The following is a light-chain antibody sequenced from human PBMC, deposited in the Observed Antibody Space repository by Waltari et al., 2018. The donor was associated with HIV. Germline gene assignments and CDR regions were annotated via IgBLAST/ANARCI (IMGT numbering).Light chain of an antibody. J-gene: IGKJ4*01. V-gene: IGKV1-39*01. Sequence: DIQMTQSPSSLSASVGDRVTISCRASQSISSYLNWYQQKPGKAPKLLIYAASSLQSGVPSRFGGNGSGTDFTLTISSLQPEDFATYYCQQSYSTPAFGGGTKVEIK. CDR3: QQSYSTPA. CDR1: QSISSY. CDR2: AAS.